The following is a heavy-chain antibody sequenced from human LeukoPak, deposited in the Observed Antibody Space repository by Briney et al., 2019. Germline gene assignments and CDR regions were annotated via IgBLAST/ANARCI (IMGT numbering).Heavy chain of an antibody. CDR3: ARRGNPYSSSSRSGNWFDP. J-gene: IGHJ5*02. CDR1: GYTFTSYG. V-gene: IGHV1-18*01. CDR2: ISAYNGNT. D-gene: IGHD6-6*01. Sequence: ASVKVSCKASGYTFTSYGISWVRQAPGQGLEWMGWISAYNGNTNYAQKLQGRVTMTTDTSTSTAYMELRSLRSDDTAVYYCARRGNPYSSSSRSGNWFDPGAREPWSPSPQ.